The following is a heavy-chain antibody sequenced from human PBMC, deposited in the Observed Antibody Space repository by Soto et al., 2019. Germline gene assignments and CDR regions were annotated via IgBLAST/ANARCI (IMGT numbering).Heavy chain of an antibody. CDR2: IYYSGST. CDR3: SSSGSDKGAFDI. D-gene: IGHD6-19*01. CDR1: GGSISSSSYY. Sequence: QLQLQESGPGLVKPSETLSLTCTVSGGSISSSSYYWGWIRQPPGKGLEWIGSIYYSGSTYYNPSLKSRVTISVDTSKNQFSLKLSSVTAADTAVYYCSSSGSDKGAFDIWGQGTMVTVSS. J-gene: IGHJ3*02. V-gene: IGHV4-39*01.